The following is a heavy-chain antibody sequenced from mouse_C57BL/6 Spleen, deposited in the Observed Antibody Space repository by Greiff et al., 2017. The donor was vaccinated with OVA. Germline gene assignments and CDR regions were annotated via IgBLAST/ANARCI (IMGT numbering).Heavy chain of an antibody. CDR2: ISYDGSN. CDR3: ARDWDY. J-gene: IGHJ4*01. CDR1: GYSITSGYY. V-gene: IGHV3-6*01. Sequence: EVQLVESGPGLVKPSQSLSLTCSVTGYSITSGYYWNWIRQFPGNKLEWMGYISYDGSNNYNPSLKNRISITRDTSKNQFFLKLNSVTTEDTATYYCARDWDYWGQGTSVSVSS.